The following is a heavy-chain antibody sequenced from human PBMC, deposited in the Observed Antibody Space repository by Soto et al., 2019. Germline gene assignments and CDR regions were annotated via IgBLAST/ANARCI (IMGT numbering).Heavy chain of an antibody. CDR3: ARPGFGSGYSLSL. V-gene: IGHV4-59*08. J-gene: IGHJ4*02. CDR1: GGSISSYY. Sequence: SETLSLTCTVSGGSISSYYWSWIRQPPGKGLEWIGYIYYSGSTNYNPSLKSRVTISVDTSKTQFSLKLSSVTAADTAVYYCARPGFGSGYSLSLWGQGTLVTVSS. D-gene: IGHD3-3*01. CDR2: IYYSGST.